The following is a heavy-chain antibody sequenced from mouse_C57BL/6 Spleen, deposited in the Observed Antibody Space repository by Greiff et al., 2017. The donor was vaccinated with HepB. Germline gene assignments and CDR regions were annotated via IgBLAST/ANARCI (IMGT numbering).Heavy chain of an antibody. D-gene: IGHD1-1*01. V-gene: IGHV1-15*01. CDR2: IDPETGGT. Sequence: VKLVESGAELVRPGASVTLSCKASGYTFTDYEMHWVKQTPVHGLEWIGAIDPETGGTAYNQKFKGKAILTADKSSSTAYMELRSLTSEDSAVYYCTRGGYYGSSYVYAMDYWGQGTSVTVSS. J-gene: IGHJ4*01. CDR1: GYTFTDYE. CDR3: TRGGYYGSSYVYAMDY.